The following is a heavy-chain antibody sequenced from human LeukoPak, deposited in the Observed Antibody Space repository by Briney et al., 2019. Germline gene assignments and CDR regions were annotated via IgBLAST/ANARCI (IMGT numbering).Heavy chain of an antibody. D-gene: IGHD3-10*01. CDR3: AKSYDNHNWYFHL. V-gene: IGHV3-33*06. CDR1: GFTFSSYG. J-gene: IGHJ2*01. CDR2: IWYDGNNK. Sequence: GRSLRLSCAASGFTFSSYGMHWVRQAPGKGLEWVAIIWYDGNNKYYADSVKGRFTISRDNSKNTLYLQMNSLRADDTAVYYCAKSYDNHNWYFHLWGRGTLVTVSS.